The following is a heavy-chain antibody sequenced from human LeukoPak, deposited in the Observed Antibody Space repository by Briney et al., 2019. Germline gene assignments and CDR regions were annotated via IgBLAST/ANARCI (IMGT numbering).Heavy chain of an antibody. Sequence: SETLSLTCTVSGGSISSSSYYWGWIRQPPGKGLEWIGSIYYSGSTYYNPSLKSRVTISVDTSKNQFSLKLSSVTAADTAVYYCASVLLGPDAFDIWGQGTMVTASS. J-gene: IGHJ3*02. CDR3: ASVLLGPDAFDI. V-gene: IGHV4-39*01. CDR1: GGSISSSSYY. CDR2: IYYSGST. D-gene: IGHD2-8*02.